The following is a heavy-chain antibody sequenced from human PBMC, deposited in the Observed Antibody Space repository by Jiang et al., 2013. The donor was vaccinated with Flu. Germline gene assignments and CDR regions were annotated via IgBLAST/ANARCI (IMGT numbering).Heavy chain of an antibody. CDR1: GFTFRAYS. CDR2: ISSDGSNR. J-gene: IGHJ4*02. V-gene: IGHV3-30*04. Sequence: VQLVESGGGVVQPGRSLRLSCTASGFTFRAYSMHWVRQAPGKGPEWVAVISSDGSNRYYADSVNGRITISRDNSKNTVYLHMNSLRVGDTAIYYCARDKVNCFDSVGPGNPGHRLL. CDR3: ARDKVNCFDS.